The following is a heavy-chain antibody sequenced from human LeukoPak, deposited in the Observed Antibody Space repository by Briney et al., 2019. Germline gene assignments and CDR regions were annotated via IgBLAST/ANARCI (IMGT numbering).Heavy chain of an antibody. CDR3: AQGYSSPFDF. V-gene: IGHV2-5*02. D-gene: IGHD2-15*01. J-gene: IGHJ4*02. CDR1: GFSLSTPGVC. Sequence: SGPTLVNPTQTLTLTCTFSGFSLSTPGVCVGWIRQPPGKALEWLAVIYWDDDKRYSPSLRSRLTITKDTSKNQVVLTLTNMDPVDTGTYYCAQGYSSPFDFWGQGTLVTVSS. CDR2: IYWDDDK.